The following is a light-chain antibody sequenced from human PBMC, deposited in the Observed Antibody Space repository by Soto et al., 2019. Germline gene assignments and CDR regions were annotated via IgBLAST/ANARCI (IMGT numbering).Light chain of an antibody. V-gene: IGKV3D-15*01. CDR1: QSVSSN. CDR2: DIS. Sequence: EIVMTQSPATLSVSPGERATLSCRASQSVSSNLAWYQQKPGQAPSLLIYDISARATGIPTMFSGSGSGTEFTLTISSLQSEDFAVYYCQQYNDWPLTFGGGTKVDIK. J-gene: IGKJ4*01. CDR3: QQYNDWPLT.